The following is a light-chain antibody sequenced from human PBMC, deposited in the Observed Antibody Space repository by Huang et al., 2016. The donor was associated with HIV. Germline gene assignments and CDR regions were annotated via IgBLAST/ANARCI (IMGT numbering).Light chain of an antibody. CDR3: HQRANWPLGT. V-gene: IGKV3-11*01. Sequence: IVLTQSPATLSLSPGERATLPCRASQSVSTYFAWYQQKPGQAPRILIDDASNRARGIPARVSGRGSETDFTLTISSLEPEDFAVYYCHQRANWPLGTFGQGTKVEIK. J-gene: IGKJ1*01. CDR1: QSVSTY. CDR2: DAS.